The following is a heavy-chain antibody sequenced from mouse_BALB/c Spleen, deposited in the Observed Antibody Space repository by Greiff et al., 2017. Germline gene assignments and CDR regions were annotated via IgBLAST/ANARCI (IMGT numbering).Heavy chain of an antibody. CDR3: ARFRIFGDYDEGTFDY. Sequence: EVQLQQSGPELVKPGASVKMSCKASGYTFTSYVMHWVKQKPGQGLEWIGYINPYNDGTKYNEKFKGKATLTSDKSSSTAYMELSSLTSEDSAVYYCARFRIFGDYDEGTFDYWGQGTTLTVSS. J-gene: IGHJ2*01. V-gene: IGHV1-14*01. CDR1: GYTFTSYV. CDR2: INPYNDGT. D-gene: IGHD2-4*01.